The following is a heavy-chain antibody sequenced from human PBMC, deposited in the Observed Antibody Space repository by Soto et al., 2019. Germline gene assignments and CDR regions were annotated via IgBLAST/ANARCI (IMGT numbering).Heavy chain of an antibody. CDR1: GGTFSSYA. J-gene: IGHJ5*02. CDR3: ASAYSSSWYWFDP. CDR2: IIPIFGTA. V-gene: IGHV1-69*12. Sequence: QVQLVQSGAEVKKPGSSVKVSCKASGGTFSSYAISWVRKAPGQGLEWMGGIIPIFGTANYAQKFQGRVTITADESTSTDSRELSSLRSEDTAVYYCASAYSSSWYWFDPWGQGPLVTVSS. D-gene: IGHD6-13*01.